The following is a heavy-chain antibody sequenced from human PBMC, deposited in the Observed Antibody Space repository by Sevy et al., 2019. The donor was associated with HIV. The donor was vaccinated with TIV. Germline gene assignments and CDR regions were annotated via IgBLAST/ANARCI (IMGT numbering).Heavy chain of an antibody. D-gene: IGHD3-22*01. J-gene: IGHJ3*02. CDR3: ASDESCSYYYDSSGYYRALTFDI. Sequence: ASVKVSCKASGYTFTSYGISWVRQAPGQGLEWMGWISAYNGNTNYAQKLQGRVTMTTDTSTSTAYMELRSLRSDDTAVYYCASDESCSYYYDSSGYYRALTFDIWGQGTMVTVSS. V-gene: IGHV1-18*04. CDR2: ISAYNGNT. CDR1: GYTFTSYG.